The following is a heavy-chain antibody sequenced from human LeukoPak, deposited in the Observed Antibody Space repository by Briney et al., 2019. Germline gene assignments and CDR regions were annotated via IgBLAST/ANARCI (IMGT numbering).Heavy chain of an antibody. V-gene: IGHV3-7*01. CDR1: GFTFSSYW. CDR3: ARSTGGVRGVIREGFDY. D-gene: IGHD3-10*01. J-gene: IGHJ4*02. CDR2: IKQDGSEK. Sequence: PGGSLRLSCAASGFTFSSYWMSWVRQAPGKGLEWVANIKQDGSEKYYVDSVKGRFTISRDNAKNSLYLQMNSLRAEDTAVYYCARSTGGVRGVIREGFDYWGQGTLVTVSS.